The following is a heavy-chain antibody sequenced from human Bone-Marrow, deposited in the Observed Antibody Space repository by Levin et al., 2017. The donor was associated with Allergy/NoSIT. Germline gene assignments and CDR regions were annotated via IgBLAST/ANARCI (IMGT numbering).Heavy chain of an antibody. CDR1: GFTFSDDY. J-gene: IGHJ6*03. CDR2: ISSSSSYT. CDR3: ARDRGVHWFGEYYMDV. V-gene: IGHV3-11*05. D-gene: IGHD3-10*01. Sequence: GGSLRLSCAASGFTFSDDYMSWIRQAPGKGLEWVSYISSSSSYTKYADSVKGRFTISRDNAKNSLYLQMNSLRAEDTAVYYCARDRGVHWFGEYYMDVWGKGTTVTVSS.